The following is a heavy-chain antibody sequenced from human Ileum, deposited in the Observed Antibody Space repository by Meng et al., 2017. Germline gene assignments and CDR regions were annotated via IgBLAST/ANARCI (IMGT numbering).Heavy chain of an antibody. D-gene: IGHD2-21*01. CDR2: ISSDGTIT. V-gene: IGHV3-74*01. Sequence: EVQMVESGGGLVQPGGSLRLSCAASGFAFRSHWMHWVRQVSGKGMVWVSRISSDGTITNYADSVKGRFTISRDNAKNTLYLQMNSLTAEDTAVYDCAQSWGGGGVDYWGQGTLVTVSS. CDR1: GFAFRSHW. CDR3: AQSWGGGGVDY. J-gene: IGHJ4*02.